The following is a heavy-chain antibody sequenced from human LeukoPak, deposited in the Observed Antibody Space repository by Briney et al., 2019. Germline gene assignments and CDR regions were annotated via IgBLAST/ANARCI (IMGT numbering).Heavy chain of an antibody. D-gene: IGHD2-21*01. CDR3: AKELRPNDY. Sequence: GGSLRLSCAASGFTFSTSAMSWVRQAPGKGGEWVSAISASGGRRYYGESVKGRFTISRHVSKNTLYLQMNSLRAEDTAVYYCAKELRPNDYWGQGTLVTVSS. J-gene: IGHJ4*02. CDR2: ISASGGRR. CDR1: GFTFSTSA. V-gene: IGHV3-23*01.